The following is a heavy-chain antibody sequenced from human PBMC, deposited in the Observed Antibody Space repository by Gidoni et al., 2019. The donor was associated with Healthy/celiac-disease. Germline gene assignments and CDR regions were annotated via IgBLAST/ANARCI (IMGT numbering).Heavy chain of an antibody. Sequence: QVQLVQSGAEAKKPGSSVKVSCKASGGTFSSYAISWVRQAPGQGLEWMGRIIPILGIANYAQKFQGRVTITADKSTSTAYMELSSLRSEDTAVYYCAKRAAQGYFDYWGQGTLVTVSS. D-gene: IGHD2-15*01. CDR3: AKRAAQGYFDY. V-gene: IGHV1-69*04. CDR2: IIPILGIA. CDR1: GGTFSSYA. J-gene: IGHJ4*02.